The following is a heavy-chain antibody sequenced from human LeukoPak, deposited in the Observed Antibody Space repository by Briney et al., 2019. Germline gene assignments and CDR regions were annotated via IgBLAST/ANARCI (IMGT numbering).Heavy chain of an antibody. Sequence: GGSLRLSCAASGFTFDDYGMTWVRQAPGKGLEWVSTISGSAGDIHYADSVKGRFTISRDNAKNTLYLQMNNLRVEDTAVYYCAKDQEGYDYWGQGTLVTVSS. V-gene: IGHV3-23*01. CDR2: ISGSAGDI. CDR3: AKDQEGYDY. D-gene: IGHD6-13*01. J-gene: IGHJ4*02. CDR1: GFTFDDYG.